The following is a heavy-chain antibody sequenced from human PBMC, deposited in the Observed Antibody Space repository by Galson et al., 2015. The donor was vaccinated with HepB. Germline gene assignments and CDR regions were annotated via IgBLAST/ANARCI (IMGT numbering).Heavy chain of an antibody. CDR3: ARDRYSGPSSYYYYMDV. Sequence: SVKVSCKAPGGTFISYAISWVRQAPGQGLEWMGGIIPTFDRVNYAQKFQGRATITADKPTNTAYMELSSLRSDDTAVYYCARDRYSGPSSYYYYMDVWGKGTTVIVSS. V-gene: IGHV1-69*06. D-gene: IGHD6-6*01. J-gene: IGHJ6*04. CDR2: IIPTFDRV. CDR1: GGTFISYA.